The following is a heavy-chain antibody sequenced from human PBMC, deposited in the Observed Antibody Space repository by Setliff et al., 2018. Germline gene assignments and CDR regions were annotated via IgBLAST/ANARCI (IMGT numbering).Heavy chain of an antibody. CDR1: GHTFITFG. V-gene: IGHV1-18*01. CDR3: AYDSSGYYPGY. J-gene: IGHJ4*02. Sequence: ASVKVSCKASGHTFITFGISWVRQAPGQGLEWMGWISAYSDDTKYAEKFQGRVTMTMDTSTGTAYKELRSLRSDDTAVYICAYDSSGYYPGYWGQGTLVTVSS. CDR2: ISAYSDDT. D-gene: IGHD3-22*01.